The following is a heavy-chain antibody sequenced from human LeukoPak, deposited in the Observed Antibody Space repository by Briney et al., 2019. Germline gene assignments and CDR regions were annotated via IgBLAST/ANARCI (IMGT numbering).Heavy chain of an antibody. CDR1: GYTLTELS. CDR2: FDPEDGET. D-gene: IGHD3-10*01. V-gene: IGHV1-24*01. J-gene: IGHJ4*02. CDR3: ATIPLWFGELLEDY. Sequence: ASVKVSCKVSGYTLTELSMHWVRQAPGKGLEWMGGFDPEDGETIYAQKFQGRVTMTEDTSTDTAYMELSSLRSEDTAVYYCATIPLWFGELLEDYWGQGTPVTVSS.